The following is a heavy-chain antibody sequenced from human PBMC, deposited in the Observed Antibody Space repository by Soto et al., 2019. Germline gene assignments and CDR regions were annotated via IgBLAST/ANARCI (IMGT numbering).Heavy chain of an antibody. Sequence: SEILSLTCTVSGGSIRSYYWSWIRQPPGKGLEWIGNIYYSGSTNYNPSLKSRVTISVDTSKNQFSLKLSSVTAADTAVYYCARFNSGSYYEAFDIWGQGTMVTVSS. CDR1: GGSIRSYY. V-gene: IGHV4-59*12. CDR3: ARFNSGSYYEAFDI. J-gene: IGHJ3*02. CDR2: IYYSGST. D-gene: IGHD1-26*01.